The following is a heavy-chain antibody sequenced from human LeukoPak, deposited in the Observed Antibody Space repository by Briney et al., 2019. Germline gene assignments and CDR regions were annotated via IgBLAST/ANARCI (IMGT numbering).Heavy chain of an antibody. V-gene: IGHV4-59*08. CDR2: LFHSGTT. CDR3: ARRMATVTDAFDI. J-gene: IGHJ3*02. D-gene: IGHD5-24*01. Sequence: SETLSLTCNVSGDSLTSNFWSWIRQTPGKGLEGFGYLFHSGTTNYSPSLKSRVTISLDTSKKQIYLRLASVTAADTALYYCARRMATVTDAFDIWGRGTMVSVSS. CDR1: GDSLTSNF.